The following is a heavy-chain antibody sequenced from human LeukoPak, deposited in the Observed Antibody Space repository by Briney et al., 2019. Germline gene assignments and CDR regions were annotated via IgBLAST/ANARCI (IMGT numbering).Heavy chain of an antibody. V-gene: IGHV1-69*01. CDR3: ASLYSGSYRTDY. CDR1: GGTFSSYA. J-gene: IGHJ4*02. D-gene: IGHD1-26*01. Sequence: GASVKVSCKASGGTFSSYAISWVRQAPGQGLEWMGGIIPIFGTANYAQKFQGRVTITADESTSTAYMELSSLRSEDTAVCYCASLYSGSYRTDYWGQGTLVTVSS. CDR2: IIPIFGTA.